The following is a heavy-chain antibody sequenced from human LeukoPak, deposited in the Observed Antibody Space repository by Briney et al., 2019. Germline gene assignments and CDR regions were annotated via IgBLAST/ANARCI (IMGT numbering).Heavy chain of an antibody. J-gene: IGHJ4*02. CDR2: INPNSGGT. V-gene: IGHV1-2*02. CDR3: ARARALYCSGGSCYWGYFDY. D-gene: IGHD2-15*01. CDR1: GYTFTGYY. Sequence: GASVKVSCKASGYTFTGYYMHWVRQAPGQGLEWMGWINPNSGGTNYAQKFQGRVTMTRDTSISTAYMELSSLRSEDTAVYYCARARALYCSGGSCYWGYFDYWGQGTLVTVSS.